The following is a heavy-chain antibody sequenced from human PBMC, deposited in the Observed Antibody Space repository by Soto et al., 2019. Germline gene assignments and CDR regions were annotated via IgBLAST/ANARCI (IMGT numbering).Heavy chain of an antibody. CDR2: IYYSGST. J-gene: IGHJ4*02. CDR3: ARGAIAAHALDS. D-gene: IGHD6-13*01. CDR1: GDSLSSYY. V-gene: IGHV4-59*13. Sequence: NPSETLSLTCTVSGDSLSSYYWSWIRQPPGKELEWLGYIYYSGSTNYNPSLKSRVTISADTSKNQFSLKLRSVTAADTAVYYCARGAIAAHALDSCSQGSLVTVSS.